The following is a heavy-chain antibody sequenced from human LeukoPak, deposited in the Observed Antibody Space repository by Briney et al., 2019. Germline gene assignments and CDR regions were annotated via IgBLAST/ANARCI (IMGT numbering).Heavy chain of an antibody. CDR1: GFIISDYA. J-gene: IGHJ4*02. CDR3: VKDLYKGDSASWYFFHY. V-gene: IGHV3-64D*06. D-gene: IGHD6-13*01. CDR2: ISANGGST. Sequence: GGSLRLSCSASGFIISDYAMHWVRQAPGKGLEYVSGISANGGSTYHTDSVKGRFTISRDTSKNTLYLQMSSLRAEDTAMYYCVKDLYKGDSASWYFFHYWGQGTLVTVSS.